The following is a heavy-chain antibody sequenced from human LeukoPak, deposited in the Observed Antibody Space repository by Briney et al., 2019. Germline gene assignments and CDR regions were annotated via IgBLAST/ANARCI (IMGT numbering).Heavy chain of an antibody. J-gene: IGHJ4*02. V-gene: IGHV3-30*02. CDR1: GFTFSYFG. CDR2: IRYDGSNK. D-gene: IGHD6-13*01. CDR3: AKDQTMYSNNWYAVDY. Sequence: GGSLRLSCAASGFTFSYFGMHWVRQAPGKGLEWVAFIRYDGSNKYYADSVKGRFTISRDNSKNTLYLQMNSLRAEDTAVYYCAKDQTMYSNNWYAVDYWGQGTLVTVSS.